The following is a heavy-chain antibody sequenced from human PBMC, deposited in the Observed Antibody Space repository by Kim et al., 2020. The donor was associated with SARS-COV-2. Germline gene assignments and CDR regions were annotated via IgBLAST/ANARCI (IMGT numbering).Heavy chain of an antibody. Sequence: SETLSLTCTVSGGSISSGGYYWSWIRQHPGKGLEWIGYIYYSGSTYYNPSLKSRVTISVDTSKNQFSLKLSSVTAADTAVYYCARTPITMIVVVDAFEIWGQGTMVTLSS. D-gene: IGHD3-22*01. V-gene: IGHV4-31*03. CDR3: ARTPITMIVVVDAFEI. CDR2: IYYSGST. CDR1: GGSISSGGYY. J-gene: IGHJ3*02.